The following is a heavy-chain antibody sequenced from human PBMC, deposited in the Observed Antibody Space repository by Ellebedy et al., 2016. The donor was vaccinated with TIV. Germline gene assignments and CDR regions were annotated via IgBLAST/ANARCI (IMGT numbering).Heavy chain of an antibody. CDR3: ATLPGQPVTY. D-gene: IGHD6-6*01. CDR1: GYTFTGYY. Sequence: AASVKVSCKASGYTFTGYYLHWVRQAPGQGLEWVGWINPNSGDTKYAQQFLGRVTMTRDTSISTASVELNRLTADDTAGYFCATLPGQPVTYWGQGTLVTVSS. CDR2: INPNSGDT. V-gene: IGHV1-2*02. J-gene: IGHJ4*02.